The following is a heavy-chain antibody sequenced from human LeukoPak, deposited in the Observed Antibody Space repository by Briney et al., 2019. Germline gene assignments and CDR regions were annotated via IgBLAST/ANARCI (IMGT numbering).Heavy chain of an antibody. CDR3: AREVYSYGLGAFDY. Sequence: GGSLRLSCAASGFTLSSYAVHWVRQAPGEGLEWLAVVSIDGNTKFYADSVKGRFTISRDNFENTVSLQVNSLRAADTAVYYCAREVYSYGLGAFDYWGQGTLVTVSS. V-gene: IGHV3-30*04. CDR2: VSIDGNTK. J-gene: IGHJ4*02. D-gene: IGHD5-18*01. CDR1: GFTLSSYA.